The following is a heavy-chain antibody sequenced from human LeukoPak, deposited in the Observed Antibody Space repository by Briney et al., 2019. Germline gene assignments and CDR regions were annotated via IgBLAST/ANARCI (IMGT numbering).Heavy chain of an antibody. CDR3: ARDGISSGWRNTGLDY. D-gene: IGHD6-19*01. V-gene: IGHV3-7*01. CDR2: IKQDGSEK. CDR1: GFTFSSYW. Sequence: GGSLRLSCAASGFTFSSYWMSWVRQAPGKGLEWVANIKQDGSEKYYVDSVKGRFTISRDNAKNSLYLQMNSLRAEDTAVYYCARDGISSGWRNTGLDYWGQGTLVTVSS. J-gene: IGHJ4*02.